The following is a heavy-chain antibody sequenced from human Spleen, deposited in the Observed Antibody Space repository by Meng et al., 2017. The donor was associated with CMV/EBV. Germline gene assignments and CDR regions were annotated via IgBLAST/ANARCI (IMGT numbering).Heavy chain of an antibody. Sequence: GSLRLSCTVSGASISSNYWSWSRRPPGKGLEYIGSISYTGYIEYNPSLKGRVTISLDTSKNHFSLKLTSVTAADTAMYYCAGPDDMGSSPHDPFDMWGQGTMVTVSS. CDR1: GASISSNY. J-gene: IGHJ3*02. CDR2: ISYTGYI. CDR3: AGPDDMGSSPHDPFDM. V-gene: IGHV4-59*01. D-gene: IGHD1-1*01.